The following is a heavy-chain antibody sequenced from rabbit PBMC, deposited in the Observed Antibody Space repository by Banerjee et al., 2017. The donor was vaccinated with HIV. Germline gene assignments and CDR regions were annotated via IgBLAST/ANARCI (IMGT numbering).Heavy chain of an antibody. CDR3: ARGGL. V-gene: IGHV1S45*01. Sequence: QEQLEESGGDLVKPEGSLTLTCTASGFSFSSNYWICWVRQAPGKGLEWIGCIYNADGNTYYASWVNGRFTISKTSSTTVTLQMTNLTAADTATYFCARGGLWGQGTLVTVS. J-gene: IGHJ6*01. CDR2: IYNADGNT. CDR1: GFSFSSNYW.